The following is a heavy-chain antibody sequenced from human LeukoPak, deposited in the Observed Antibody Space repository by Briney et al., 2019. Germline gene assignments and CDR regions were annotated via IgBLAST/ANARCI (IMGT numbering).Heavy chain of an antibody. CDR3: ARGDHLTIFGVVTIYGMDV. D-gene: IGHD3-3*01. J-gene: IGHJ6*02. CDR2: MNPNSGNT. V-gene: IGHV1-8*01. CDR1: GYTFTSYD. Sequence: ASVKVSCKASGYTFTSYDINWVRQATGQGLEWMGWMNPNSGNTGYAQKFQGRVTMTRNTSISTAYMELSSLRSEDTAVYYCARGDHLTIFGVVTIYGMDVWGQGTTVTVSS.